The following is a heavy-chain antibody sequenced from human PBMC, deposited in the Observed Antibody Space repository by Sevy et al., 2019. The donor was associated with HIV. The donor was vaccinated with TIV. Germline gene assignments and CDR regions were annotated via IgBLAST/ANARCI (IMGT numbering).Heavy chain of an antibody. V-gene: IGHV3-30-3*01. CDR2: ISYDGSIK. CDR3: ARDQHDYGGNVRTGWFDP. J-gene: IGHJ5*02. CDR1: GFTFSSYA. D-gene: IGHD4-17*01. Sequence: GGSLRLSCAASGFTFSSYALHWVRQAPGKGLEWVALISYDGSIKYSADSVKGGFTVSRDNSKKRVYLQMNSLRPEDTAVYFCARDQHDYGGNVRTGWFDPWGQGTLVTVSS.